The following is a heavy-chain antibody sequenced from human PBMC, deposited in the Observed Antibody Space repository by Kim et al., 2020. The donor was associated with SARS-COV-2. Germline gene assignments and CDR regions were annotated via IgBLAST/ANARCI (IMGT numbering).Heavy chain of an antibody. V-gene: IGHV5-51*01. Sequence: RYSPSFQGQVTISADKSISTAYLQWSSLKASDTAMYYCAQQLVRHDAFDIWGQGTMVTVSS. J-gene: IGHJ3*02. CDR3: AQQLVRHDAFDI. D-gene: IGHD6-13*01.